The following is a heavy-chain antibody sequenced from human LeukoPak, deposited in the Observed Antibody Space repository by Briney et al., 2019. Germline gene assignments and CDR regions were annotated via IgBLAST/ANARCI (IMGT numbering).Heavy chain of an antibody. CDR3: ARGGGLDV. CDR2: INHNGNVN. Sequence: GGSLRLSCAASGFTFSSYGMNWARQAPGKGLEWVAGINHNGNVNHYVDSVKGRFTISRNNSKNSLYLQMSNLRAEDTAVYFCARGGGLDVWGQGDTVTVSS. D-gene: IGHD3-16*01. J-gene: IGHJ6*02. V-gene: IGHV3-7*03. CDR1: GFTFSSYG.